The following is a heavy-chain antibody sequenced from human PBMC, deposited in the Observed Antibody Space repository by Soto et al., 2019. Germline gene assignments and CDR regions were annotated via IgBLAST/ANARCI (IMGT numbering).Heavy chain of an antibody. D-gene: IGHD3-22*01. CDR3: TTDSYSTIIIVRFDY. V-gene: IGHV3-15*07. J-gene: IGHJ4*01. CDR2: IKSKTDGGTT. Sequence: GRSLRLSCAASGFTFSNAWINWVRQAPGKGLEWVGRIKSKTDGGTTDYAAPVKGRFAISRDDSNNMVYLQMNSLKIEDTAVYYCTTDSYSTIIIVRFDYRGHGTLVTVSS. CDR1: GFTFSNAW.